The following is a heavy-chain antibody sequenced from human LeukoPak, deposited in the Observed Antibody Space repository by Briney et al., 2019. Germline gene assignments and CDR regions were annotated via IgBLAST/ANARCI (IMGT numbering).Heavy chain of an antibody. CDR2: ISSSGSTI. CDR1: GFTFSSYE. V-gene: IGHV3-48*03. J-gene: IGHJ4*02. CDR3: AREFSSSCHALDY. D-gene: IGHD6-13*01. Sequence: PGGSLRLSCAASGFTFSSYEMNWVRQAPGKGLEWVSYISSSGSTIYYADSVKGRFTISRDNAKNSLYLQMNSLRAEDTAVYYCAREFSSSCHALDYWGQGTLVTVSS.